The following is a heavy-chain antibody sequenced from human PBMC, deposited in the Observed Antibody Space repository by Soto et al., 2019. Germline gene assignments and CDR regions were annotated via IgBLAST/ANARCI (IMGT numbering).Heavy chain of an antibody. CDR1: SGSISSSNW. D-gene: IGHD3-3*01. Sequence: QVQLQESGPGLVKPSGTLSLTCAVSSGSISSSNWWSWVRQPPGKGLEWIGEIYHSGSTNYNPSLRSRVTISVDKSKNQFSLKLSSVTAADTAVYYCARAAPPQGPLTIFGWVRHPSWFDPWGQGTLVTVSS. V-gene: IGHV4-4*02. J-gene: IGHJ5*02. CDR3: ARAAPPQGPLTIFGWVRHPSWFDP. CDR2: IYHSGST.